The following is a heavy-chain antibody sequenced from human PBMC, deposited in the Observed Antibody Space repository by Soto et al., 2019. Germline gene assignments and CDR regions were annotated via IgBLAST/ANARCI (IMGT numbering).Heavy chain of an antibody. D-gene: IGHD3-10*01. CDR3: ARDLEYYGSGSHSPGYYSSMDV. V-gene: IGHV1-3*01. J-gene: IGHJ6*02. CDR1: GYTFTSYA. CDR2: INAGNGNT. Sequence: QVQLVQSGAEVKKPGASVKVSCKASGYTFTSYAMHWVRQAPGQRLEWMGWINAGNGNTKYSQKFQGRVTITRDTSASTAYMELSRLRSVDTAVYYCARDLEYYGSGSHSPGYYSSMDVWVQGTTVTVSS.